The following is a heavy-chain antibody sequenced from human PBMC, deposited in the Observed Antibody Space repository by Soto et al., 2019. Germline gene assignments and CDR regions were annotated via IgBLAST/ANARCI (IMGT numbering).Heavy chain of an antibody. V-gene: IGHV3-33*01. CDR3: ARDTRHYYDSSGYLGN. J-gene: IGHJ4*02. D-gene: IGHD3-22*01. CDR2: IWYDGSNK. Sequence: QVQLVESGGGVVQPGRSLRLSCAASGFTFSSYGMHWVRQAPGKGLEWVAVIWYDGSNKYYADSVKGRFTISRDNSKNTLYLQMNSLRAEDTAVYCCARDTRHYYDSSGYLGNWGQGTLVTVSS. CDR1: GFTFSSYG.